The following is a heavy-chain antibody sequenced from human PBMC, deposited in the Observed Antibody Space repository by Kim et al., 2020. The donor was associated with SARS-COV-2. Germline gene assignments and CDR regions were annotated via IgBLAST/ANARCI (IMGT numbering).Heavy chain of an antibody. Sequence: SETLSLTCAVYGGSFSGYYWSWIRQPPGKGLEWIGEINHSGSTNYNPSLKSRVTISVDTSKNQFSLKLSSVTAADTAVYYCARGLGVRPTPLGYYYGSGSYRVSDYWGQGTLVTVSS. CDR1: GGSFSGYY. J-gene: IGHJ4*01. CDR2: INHSGST. V-gene: IGHV4-34*01. D-gene: IGHD3-10*01. CDR3: ARGLGVRPTPLGYYYGSGSYRVSDY.